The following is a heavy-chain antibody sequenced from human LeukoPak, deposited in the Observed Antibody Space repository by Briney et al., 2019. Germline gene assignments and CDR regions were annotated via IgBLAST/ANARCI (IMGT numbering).Heavy chain of an antibody. V-gene: IGHV3-33*01. Sequence: GGSLRLSCAASGFTFSSYGMHWVRQAPGKGLEWVAVTWYDGSNEYYADSVKGRFTISRDNSKNTLYLQMNSLRAEDMAVYYCARGTSGGDYYESPIWGQGTLVTVSS. D-gene: IGHD3-22*01. CDR3: ARGTSGGDYYESPI. CDR1: GFTFSSYG. J-gene: IGHJ4*02. CDR2: TWYDGSNE.